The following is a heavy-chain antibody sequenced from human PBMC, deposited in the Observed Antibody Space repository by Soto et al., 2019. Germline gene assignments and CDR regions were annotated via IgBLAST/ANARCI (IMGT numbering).Heavy chain of an antibody. D-gene: IGHD3-22*01. V-gene: IGHV1-69*13. J-gene: IGHJ6*02. CDR3: ATGNPYYYDSSGYISPYYGMDV. CDR2: IIPIFGTA. Sequence: SVKVSCKASGGTFSSYAISWVRQAPGQGLEWMGGIIPIFGTANYAQKFQGRVTITADESTSTAYMEPSSLRSEDTAVYYCATGNPYYYDSSGYISPYYGMDVWGQGTTVTVSS. CDR1: GGTFSSYA.